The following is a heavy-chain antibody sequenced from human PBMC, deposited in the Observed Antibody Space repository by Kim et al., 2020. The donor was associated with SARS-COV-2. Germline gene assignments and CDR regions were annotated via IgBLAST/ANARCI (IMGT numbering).Heavy chain of an antibody. CDR2: IKQDGSEK. CDR1: GFTFSSYW. J-gene: IGHJ5*02. D-gene: IGHD3-3*01. Sequence: GGSLRLSCAASGFTFSSYWMSWVRQAPGKGLEWVANIKQDGSEKYYVDSVKGRFTISRDNAKNSLYLQMNSLRAEDTAVYYCAREYYDFWSGYRNWFDPWGQGTLVTVSS. CDR3: AREYYDFWSGYRNWFDP. V-gene: IGHV3-7*03.